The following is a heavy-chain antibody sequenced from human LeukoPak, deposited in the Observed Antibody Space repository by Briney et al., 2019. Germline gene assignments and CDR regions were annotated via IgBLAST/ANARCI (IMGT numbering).Heavy chain of an antibody. CDR1: GYTLTELS. J-gene: IGHJ4*02. V-gene: IGHV1-24*01. CDR2: FDPEDGET. Sequence: APVKVSCKVSGYTLTELSMHWVRQAPGEGLEWMGGFDPEDGETIYAQKFQGRVTMTRDMSTSTVYMELSSLRSEDTAVYYCARVVRDCSSTSCYRLYYFDYWGQGTLVTVSS. CDR3: ARVVRDCSSTSCYRLYYFDY. D-gene: IGHD2-2*01.